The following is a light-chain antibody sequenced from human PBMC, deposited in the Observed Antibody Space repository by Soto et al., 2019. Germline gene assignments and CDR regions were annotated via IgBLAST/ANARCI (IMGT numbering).Light chain of an antibody. CDR3: HQYSNWPPHT. V-gene: IGKV3-15*01. Sequence: EIVMTQSPATLSVSPGERATLSCRASQSVSSNLAWYQQKPGQAPRLLIYGASTRATGIPARFSGSGSGTEFTLTISSLQSEDFAVHYCHQYSNWPPHTFGQGTRLEIK. CDR2: GAS. J-gene: IGKJ2*01. CDR1: QSVSSN.